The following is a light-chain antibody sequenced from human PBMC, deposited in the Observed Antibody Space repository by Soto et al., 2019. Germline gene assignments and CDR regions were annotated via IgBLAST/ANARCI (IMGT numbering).Light chain of an antibody. J-gene: IGLJ3*02. Sequence: QSALTQPASVSGSLGQSITIYCTGSSSAFGRYNYVSWYQQKPGKGPKLMLHDVNNRPSGVSNRFSGSRSGYMASLTISGLQADDEAEYYCSSYTGSSPLWVFGGGTKVTVL. CDR3: SSYTGSSPLWV. CDR1: SSAFGRYNY. CDR2: DVN. V-gene: IGLV2-14*01.